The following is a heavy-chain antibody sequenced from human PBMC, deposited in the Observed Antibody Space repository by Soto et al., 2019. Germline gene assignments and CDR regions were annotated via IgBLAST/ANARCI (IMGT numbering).Heavy chain of an antibody. CDR2: ISYDGSNK. Sequence: QVQLVESGGGVVQPGRSLRLYCAASGFTFSSYGMHWVRQAPGKGLEWVAVISYDGSNKYYADSVKGRFTISRDNSKNTLYLQINSLRAEDTAVYYCAKDQPRIAVAGYFDYWGQGTLVTVSS. V-gene: IGHV3-30*18. J-gene: IGHJ4*02. CDR3: AKDQPRIAVAGYFDY. CDR1: GFTFSSYG. D-gene: IGHD6-19*01.